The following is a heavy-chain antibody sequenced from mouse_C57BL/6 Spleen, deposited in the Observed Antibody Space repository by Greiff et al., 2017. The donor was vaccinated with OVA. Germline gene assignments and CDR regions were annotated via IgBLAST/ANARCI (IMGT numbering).Heavy chain of an antibody. D-gene: IGHD1-1*01. CDR2: IDPYASET. CDR1: GYTFTSYW. CDR3: ARGDYYGSSPAWFAY. Sequence: QVQLQQPGAELVRPGSSVKLSCKASGYTFTSYWMHWVKQRPIQGLEWHGNIDPYASETNYNQNVKDKATLTVDKSYSTAYMLLSSLTSEDSAVYYCARGDYYGSSPAWFAYWGQGTLVTVSA. V-gene: IGHV1-52*01. J-gene: IGHJ3*01.